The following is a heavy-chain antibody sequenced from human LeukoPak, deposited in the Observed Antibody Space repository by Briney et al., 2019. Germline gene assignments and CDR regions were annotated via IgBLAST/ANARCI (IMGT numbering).Heavy chain of an antibody. J-gene: IGHJ5*02. Sequence: GGSLRLSCAASGFTFSTYGMHWVRQAPGKGLEWVAVIWYDGSNDRYADSVKGRFTISRDNSKSTLYLQMNSLRAEDTAVYYCARNYYDSSGSNWFDPWGQGTLVTVSS. CDR3: ARNYYDSSGSNWFDP. CDR1: GFTFSTYG. V-gene: IGHV3-33*01. D-gene: IGHD3-22*01. CDR2: IWYDGSND.